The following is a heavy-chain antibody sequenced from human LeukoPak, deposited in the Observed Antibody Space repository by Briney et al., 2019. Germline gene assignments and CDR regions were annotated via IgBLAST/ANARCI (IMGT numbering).Heavy chain of an antibody. V-gene: IGHV4-59*01. Sequence: PSDTLSLTCTVSGGSISSYYWNWIRQPPGKGLEWIGYIYYSGSADYNPSLKSRVTISVDTSKNQFSLKLRSVTAADTAVYYCARDKVPGDYWGQGTLVTVSS. J-gene: IGHJ4*02. CDR1: GGSISSYY. CDR3: ARDKVPGDY. D-gene: IGHD2-2*01. CDR2: IYYSGSA.